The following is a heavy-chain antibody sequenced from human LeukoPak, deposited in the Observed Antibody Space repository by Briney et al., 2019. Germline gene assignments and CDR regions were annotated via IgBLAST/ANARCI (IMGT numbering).Heavy chain of an antibody. CDR1: GASISSYY. V-gene: IGHV4-59*01. CDR2: IYYSGST. J-gene: IGHJ6*02. CDR3: AREKTTYDYYYYYGMDV. Sequence: SETLSLTCTVSGASISSYYWSWIRQPPGKGLEWIGYIYYSGSTNYNPSLKSRVTISVDTSKNQFSLKLSSVTAADTAVYYCAREKTTYDYYYYYGMDVWGQGTTVTVSS. D-gene: IGHD4-17*01.